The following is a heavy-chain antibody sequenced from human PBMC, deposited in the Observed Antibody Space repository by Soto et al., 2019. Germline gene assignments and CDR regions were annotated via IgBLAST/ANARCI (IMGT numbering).Heavy chain of an antibody. D-gene: IGHD3-10*01. J-gene: IGHJ4*02. V-gene: IGHV4-39*01. CDR1: GDSISSSSYY. CDR2: IYYSGST. Sequence: QLQLQESGPGLVKPSETLSLTCTVSGDSISSSSYYWGWIRQPPGKGLEWIGSIYYSGSTYYNPSLKSRVTISVDTSKNQFSLKLSSVTAADTAVYYCATLWFGEGNYWGQGTLVTVSS. CDR3: ATLWFGEGNY.